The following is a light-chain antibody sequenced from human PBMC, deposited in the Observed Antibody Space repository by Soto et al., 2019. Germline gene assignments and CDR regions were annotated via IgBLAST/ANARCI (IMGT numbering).Light chain of an antibody. J-gene: IGLJ3*02. CDR3: AAWDDSLWV. V-gene: IGLV1-44*01. CDR1: SSNIGSNT. Sequence: QSVLTQQPSASGTLGQRVTISCSGSSSNIGSNTVNWYQQLPGSATKVLIYSNHQRPSGVPDRFSSSKSGTSASLAISGLQSEDEADYYCAAWDDSLWVFGGGTKVTVL. CDR2: SNH.